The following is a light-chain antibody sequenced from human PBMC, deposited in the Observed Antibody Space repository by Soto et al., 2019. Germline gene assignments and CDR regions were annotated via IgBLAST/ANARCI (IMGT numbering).Light chain of an antibody. V-gene: IGKV3-20*01. J-gene: IGKJ1*01. CDR3: QQYGSSRT. CDR1: QTISSGS. Sequence: EIVLTQSPGTLSLSPGEGATLSCRTSQTISSGSLAWYQQKPGQPLRLLIYGGSSRAAGIPDMFSGSGSGTDFSLTISRLEPEDFAVYYCQQYGSSRTFGQGTKVEV. CDR2: GGS.